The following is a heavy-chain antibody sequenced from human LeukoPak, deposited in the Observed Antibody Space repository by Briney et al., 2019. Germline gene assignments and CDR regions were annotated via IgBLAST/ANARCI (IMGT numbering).Heavy chain of an antibody. CDR3: AKDAYGSGSYYVAAVY. D-gene: IGHD3-10*01. V-gene: IGHV3-30*02. CDR1: GFSFSSYG. CDR2: IRYDGSNK. J-gene: IGHJ4*02. Sequence: GGSLRLSCAASGFSFSSYGMSWVRQAPGKGLEWVAFIRYDGSNKYYADSVKGRFTISRDNSKNTLYLQMNSLRAEDTAVYYCAKDAYGSGSYYVAAVYWGQGTLVTVSS.